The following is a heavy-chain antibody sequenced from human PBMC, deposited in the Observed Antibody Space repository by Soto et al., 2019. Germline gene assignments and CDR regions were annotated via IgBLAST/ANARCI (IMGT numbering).Heavy chain of an antibody. CDR3: AVDYADGYYFDY. J-gene: IGHJ4*02. D-gene: IGHD4-17*01. Sequence: ETLILTCCVAGYSISSGFYWGGLQPSPGKGLEWIANLYHSGSTHYNPSLKSRVAISLDTSKNQLSLKLTSVTAADTAVYYCAVDYADGYYFDYWGRGTLVTVSS. CDR2: LYHSGST. CDR1: GYSISSGFY. V-gene: IGHV4-38-2*01.